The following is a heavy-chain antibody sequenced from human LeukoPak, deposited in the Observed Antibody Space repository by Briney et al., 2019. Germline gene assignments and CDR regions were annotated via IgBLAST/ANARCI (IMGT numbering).Heavy chain of an antibody. CDR1: GFTFSNYG. CDR2: ISHDGSNK. CDR3: AVTLGLTRADYFDF. V-gene: IGHV3-30*03. D-gene: IGHD3-9*01. J-gene: IGHJ4*01. Sequence: GRSLRLSCAASGFTFSNYGIHWVRQAPGKGLEWVAVISHDGSNKYYGDSVKGRFTISRDNSKNTLYLQMNSLRAEDTAVYYCAVTLGLTRADYFDFWGHGTLVTVSS.